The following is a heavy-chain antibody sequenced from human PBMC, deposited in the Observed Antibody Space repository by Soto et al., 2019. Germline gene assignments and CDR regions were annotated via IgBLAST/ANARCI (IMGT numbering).Heavy chain of an antibody. V-gene: IGHV1-24*01. Sequence: GASVKVSCKVSGYTLTELSMHWVRQAPGKGLEWMGGFDPEDGETIYAQKFQGRVTMTEDTSTDTAYMELSSLRSEDMAVYYCATGPYCSSTSCYGWFDPWGQGTLVTVSS. D-gene: IGHD2-2*01. CDR2: FDPEDGET. J-gene: IGHJ5*02. CDR1: GYTLTELS. CDR3: ATGPYCSSTSCYGWFDP.